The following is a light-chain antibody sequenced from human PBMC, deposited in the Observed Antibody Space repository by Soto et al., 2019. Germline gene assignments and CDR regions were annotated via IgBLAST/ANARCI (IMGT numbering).Light chain of an antibody. CDR3: QSYDSNGDVV. J-gene: IGLJ2*01. CDR1: SGSIASNY. Sequence: NFMLTQPHSVSESPGKTVTISCTRSSGSIASNYVQWYQQRPGSAPTTVIYEDNQRPSGVPDRFSGSIDSSSNSASLTISGLKTGDEADYYCQSYDSNGDVVFGGGTKLTVL. CDR2: EDN. V-gene: IGLV6-57*04.